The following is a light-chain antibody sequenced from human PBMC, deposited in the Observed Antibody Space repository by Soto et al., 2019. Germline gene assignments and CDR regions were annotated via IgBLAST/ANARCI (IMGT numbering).Light chain of an antibody. V-gene: IGKV3-15*01. CDR2: GAS. J-gene: IGKJ5*01. CDR1: QSVSKS. Sequence: EIVMTQSPATLFVSPGERATLSCRASQSVSKSLAWYQQKPGQAPRLLIFGASTRATGIPARFSGSGSETEFTLTISSLQSEDFAVYYCQQYNNWPPITFGQGTRLEIK. CDR3: QQYNNWPPIT.